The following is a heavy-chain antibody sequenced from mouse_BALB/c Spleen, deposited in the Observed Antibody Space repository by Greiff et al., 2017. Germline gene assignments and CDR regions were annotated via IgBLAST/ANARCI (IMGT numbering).Heavy chain of an antibody. D-gene: IGHD1-1*01. CDR1: GFTFSSYG. CDR3: AREGTTVLDY. V-gene: IGHV5-6*01. J-gene: IGHJ2*01. Sequence: EVKLVESGGDLVKPVGSLKLSCAASGFTFSSYGMSWVRQTPDKRLEWVATISSGGSYTYYPDSVKGRFTISRDNAKNTLYLQMSSLKSEDTAMYYCAREGTTVLDYWGQGTTLTVSS. CDR2: ISSGGSYT.